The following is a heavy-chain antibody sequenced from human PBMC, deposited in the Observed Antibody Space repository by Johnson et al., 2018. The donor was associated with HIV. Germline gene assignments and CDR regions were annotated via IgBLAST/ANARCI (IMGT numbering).Heavy chain of an antibody. V-gene: IGHV3-74*02. CDR3: ARNRPVSYGYRGAFDF. CDR2: IHSDGSSR. J-gene: IGHJ3*01. Sequence: VQLVESGGGLVQPGGSLRLSCAASGFTFSSFRMHWVRQVPGKGQVCASRIHSDGSSRRYADSVNGRFTISRDNAMKSLYLQINSLRAEDTAVYYCARNRPVSYGYRGAFDFWGQGTMVTVSS. D-gene: IGHD5-18*01. CDR1: GFTFSSFR.